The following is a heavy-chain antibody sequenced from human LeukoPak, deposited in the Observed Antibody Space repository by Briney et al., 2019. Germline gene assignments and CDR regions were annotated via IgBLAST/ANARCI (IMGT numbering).Heavy chain of an antibody. CDR2: ISPSGDII. CDR1: EFTFSTYA. V-gene: IGHV3-48*04. Sequence: TGGSLRLSCEASEFTFSTYAMTWVRQAPGKGLEWVSDISPSGDIISYADSVKGRFIISRDYAKESLHLQMNSLRVEDSAVYYCARETVAGTFDYWGQGTQVTVSS. CDR3: ARETVAGTFDY. D-gene: IGHD6-19*01. J-gene: IGHJ4*02.